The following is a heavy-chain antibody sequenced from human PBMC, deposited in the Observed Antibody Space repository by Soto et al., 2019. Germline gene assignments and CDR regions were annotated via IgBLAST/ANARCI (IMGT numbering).Heavy chain of an antibody. CDR2: IYDSGTT. J-gene: IGHJ3*02. CDR1: GGSMSGYY. CDR3: ARVSHIVVVPAVRGAFDI. D-gene: IGHD2-21*02. Sequence: QVQLQESGPGLEKASETLSLTCTVSGGSMSGYYWSWIRQPPGKGLEWIGFIYDSGTTNYNPSLKSRGTISIDTSKNQFSLKLTSVTAADTAVYYCARVSHIVVVPAVRGAFDIWGQGTIITVPS. V-gene: IGHV4-59*01.